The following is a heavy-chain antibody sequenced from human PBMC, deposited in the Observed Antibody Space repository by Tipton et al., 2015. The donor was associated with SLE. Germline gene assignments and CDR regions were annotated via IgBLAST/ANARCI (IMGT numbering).Heavy chain of an antibody. D-gene: IGHD3-3*01. V-gene: IGHV3-30*02. J-gene: IGHJ1*01. CDR3: AKDGDDFWSGYSYFQH. Sequence: SLRLSCAASGFTFSSYGMHWVRQAPGKGLEWVAFILYDGSNKYYADSVKGRFTISRDNSKNTLYLQMNSLRAEDTAVYYCAKDGDDFWSGYSYFQHWGQGTLVTVSS. CDR2: ILYDGSNK. CDR1: GFTFSSYG.